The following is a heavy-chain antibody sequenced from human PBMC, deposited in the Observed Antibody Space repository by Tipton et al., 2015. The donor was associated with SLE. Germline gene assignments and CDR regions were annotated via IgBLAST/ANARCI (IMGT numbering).Heavy chain of an antibody. CDR3: ARAPFGGTDY. CDR1: GGSISSGSYY. V-gene: IGHV4-61*09. D-gene: IGHD4-23*01. Sequence: TLSLTCTVSGGSISSGSYYWSWIRQPAGKGLEWIGHIYTSGSTNYNPSLKSRVAILVDTSKNQFSLKLSSVTAADTAVYYCARAPFGGTDYWGQGTLVTVSS. CDR2: IYTSGST. J-gene: IGHJ4*02.